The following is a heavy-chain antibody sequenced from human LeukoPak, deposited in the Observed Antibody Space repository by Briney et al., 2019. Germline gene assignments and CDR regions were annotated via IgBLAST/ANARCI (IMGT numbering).Heavy chain of an antibody. CDR3: ARGPYYYYDSSGYFDY. Sequence: SVKVSCKASGGTFSSYAISWVRQAPGQGLEWMGRIIPIFGTTNYAQKFQGRVTITTDESTSTAYMELSSLRSEDTAVYYCARGPYYYYDSSGYFDYWAREPWSPSPQ. CDR1: GGTFSSYA. V-gene: IGHV1-69*05. D-gene: IGHD3-22*01. J-gene: IGHJ4*02. CDR2: IIPIFGTT.